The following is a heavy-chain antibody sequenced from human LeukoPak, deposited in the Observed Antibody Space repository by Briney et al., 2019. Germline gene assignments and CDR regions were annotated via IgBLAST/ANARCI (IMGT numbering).Heavy chain of an antibody. CDR1: GYSISSGYS. Sequence: ASETLSLTCTVSGYSISSGYSWGWIRQSPGEGLEWIGSISHSGSTHYNPSLQSRITISVDTSKKQFSLKLSSVTAADTALYYCVREMGYSLKTFDIWGQGTMVTVPS. CDR2: ISHSGST. V-gene: IGHV4-38-2*02. J-gene: IGHJ3*02. CDR3: VREMGYSLKTFDI. D-gene: IGHD5-12*01.